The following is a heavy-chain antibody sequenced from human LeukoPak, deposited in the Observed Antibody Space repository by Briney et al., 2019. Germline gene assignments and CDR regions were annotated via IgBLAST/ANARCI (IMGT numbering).Heavy chain of an antibody. V-gene: IGHV1-2*02. CDR3: ARGYLKVRGVIITTAVPGFDP. CDR1: GYTFTGYY. J-gene: IGHJ5*02. Sequence: ASVKVSCKASGYTFTGYYMHWVRQAPGQGLEWMGWINPNSGGTNYAQKFQGRVTMTRDTSISTAYMELSRLRSDDTAVYYCARGYLKVRGVIITTAVPGFDPWGQGTLVTVSS. D-gene: IGHD3-10*01. CDR2: INPNSGGT.